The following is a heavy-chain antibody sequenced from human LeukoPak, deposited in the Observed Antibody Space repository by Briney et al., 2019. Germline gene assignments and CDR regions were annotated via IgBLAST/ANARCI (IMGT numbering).Heavy chain of an antibody. J-gene: IGHJ4*02. V-gene: IGHV3-30*03. CDR3: ATDITITAAGTSSDY. CDR2: ISYDGSNK. D-gene: IGHD6-13*01. Sequence: GGSLRLSCVASGFSFSSYGIHWVRQAPGKGLDWVAVISYDGSNKYYADSVKGRFTISRDNSKNTLYLQMNSLRAEDTAVYYCATDITITAAGTSSDYWGQGTLVTVSS. CDR1: GFSFSSYG.